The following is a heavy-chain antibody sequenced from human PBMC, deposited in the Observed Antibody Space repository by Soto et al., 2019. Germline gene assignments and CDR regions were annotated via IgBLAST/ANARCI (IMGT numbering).Heavy chain of an antibody. CDR1: GFTFSSYA. Sequence: EVQLLESGGGLVQPGGSLRLSCAASGFTFSSYAMSWVRQAPGKGLEWVSAISGSGGSTYYADSVKGRFTISRDNSKNTLYLQMNSLRAEDTAVYYCAKDWWVSKRRYYGMDVWGQGTTVTVSS. V-gene: IGHV3-23*01. D-gene: IGHD2-15*01. J-gene: IGHJ6*02. CDR3: AKDWWVSKRRYYGMDV. CDR2: ISGSGGST.